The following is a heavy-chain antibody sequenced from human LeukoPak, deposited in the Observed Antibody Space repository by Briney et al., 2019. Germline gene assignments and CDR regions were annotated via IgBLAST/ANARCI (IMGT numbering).Heavy chain of an antibody. D-gene: IGHD5-24*01. CDR1: GFTVSGTY. CDR2: IYSGGST. CDR3: ARDNEMATTYDAFDI. Sequence: GGSLRLSRAAPGFTVSGTYMSWVRQAPGKGLEWVSVIYSGGSTYYPDSVKGRFTISRDNSKNTLYLQMNRLRAEDTAVYYCARDNEMATTYDAFDIWGQGTMVTVSS. V-gene: IGHV3-66*01. J-gene: IGHJ3*02.